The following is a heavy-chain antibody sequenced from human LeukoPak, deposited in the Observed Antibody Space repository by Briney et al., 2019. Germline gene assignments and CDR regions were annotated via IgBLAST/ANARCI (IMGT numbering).Heavy chain of an antibody. V-gene: IGHV1-2*06. CDR2: INPNSGGT. CDR1: GYTFTGYY. D-gene: IGHD5-12*01. CDR3: ARSDIDYYYYGMDV. J-gene: IGHJ6*02. Sequence: EASVKVSCKASGYTFTGYYMHWVRQAPGQGLEWMGRINPNSGGTNYAQKFQGRVTMTRDTSISTAYMELSRLRSDDTAVYYCARSDIDYYYYGMDVWGQGTTVTVSS.